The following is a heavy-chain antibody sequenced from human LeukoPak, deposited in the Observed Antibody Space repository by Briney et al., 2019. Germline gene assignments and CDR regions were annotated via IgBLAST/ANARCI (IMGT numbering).Heavy chain of an antibody. V-gene: IGHV3-7*01. Sequence: PGGSLRLSCAASGLTFSSYLKSWVRQPPGKGLEGVANIKQDGSEKYYVDSVKGRFTISRDNAKNSLYLQMNSLRAEDTAVYYCARVYAGGNPRLYYFDYWGQGTLVTVSS. CDR3: ARVYAGGNPRLYYFDY. CDR1: GLTFSSYL. D-gene: IGHD4-23*01. J-gene: IGHJ4*02. CDR2: IKQDGSEK.